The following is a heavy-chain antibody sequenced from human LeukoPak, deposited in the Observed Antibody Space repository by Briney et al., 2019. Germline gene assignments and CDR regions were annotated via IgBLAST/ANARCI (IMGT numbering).Heavy chain of an antibody. CDR3: AKDPHPWVVPEYYFDY. J-gene: IGHJ4*02. CDR1: GFTFSSYG. V-gene: IGHV3-30*02. Sequence: GRSLRLSCAASGFTFSSYGMHWVRQAPGKGLEWVAFIRYDGSNKYYADSVKGRFTISRDNSKNTLYLQMNNLRAEDTAVYYCAKDPHPWVVPEYYFDYWGQGTLVTVSS. D-gene: IGHD2-2*01. CDR2: IRYDGSNK.